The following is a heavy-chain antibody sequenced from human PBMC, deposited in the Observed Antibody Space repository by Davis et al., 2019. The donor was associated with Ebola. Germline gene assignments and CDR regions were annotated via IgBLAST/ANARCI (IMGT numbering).Heavy chain of an antibody. CDR2: ISWNSGSI. CDR1: GFTFDDYA. V-gene: IGHV3-9*01. CDR3: ANLGIYSSSPY. Sequence: SLKISCAASGFTFDDYAMHWVRQAPGKGLEWVSGISWNSGSIGYADSVKGRFTISRDNAKNSLYLQMNSLRAEDTALYYCANLGIYSSSPYWGQGTLVTVSS. D-gene: IGHD6-6*01. J-gene: IGHJ4*02.